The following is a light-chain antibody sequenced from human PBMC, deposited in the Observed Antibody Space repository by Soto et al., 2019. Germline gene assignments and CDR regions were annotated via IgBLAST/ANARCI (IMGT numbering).Light chain of an antibody. CDR1: QDIRTE. CDR2: ASS. Sequence: AIQMTQSPSSLSASVGDRVTITCRASQDIRTELGWYQQRPGEAPKLLIYASSNLQSGVPSRFSGSGSGTDFTLTINSLQAEDFATYYCLQDFKYPRTFGQGTKVEIK. V-gene: IGKV1-6*01. J-gene: IGKJ1*01. CDR3: LQDFKYPRT.